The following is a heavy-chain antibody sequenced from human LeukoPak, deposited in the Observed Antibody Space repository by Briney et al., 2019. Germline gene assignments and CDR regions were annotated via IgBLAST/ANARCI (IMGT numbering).Heavy chain of an antibody. D-gene: IGHD2/OR15-2a*01. CDR3: ARGRFYGPADY. Sequence: SETLSLTCSVSGGSISSGDYYWSWIRQPPGKGPEWVGYIYYSGRTYYSPSLMSRVTISIDTSMNQFSLKLTSVTDADTAVYFCARGRFYGPADYWGQGTLLTVSS. CDR2: IYYSGRT. CDR1: GGSISSGDYY. V-gene: IGHV4-30-4*01. J-gene: IGHJ4*02.